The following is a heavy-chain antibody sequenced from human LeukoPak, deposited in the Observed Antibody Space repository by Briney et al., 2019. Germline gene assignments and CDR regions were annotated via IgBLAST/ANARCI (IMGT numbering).Heavy chain of an antibody. J-gene: IGHJ4*02. CDR3: TRDVVGATYYFDY. CDR2: IRSKAYGGTT. V-gene: IGHV3-49*03. CDR1: GFTFGDYA. Sequence: GGSLRLSCTASGFTFGDYAMSWFRQAPGKGLEWVGFIRSKAYGGTTEYAASVKGRFTISRDDSKSIAYLQMNSLKTEDTAVYYCTRDVVGATYYFDYWGQGSLVTVSS. D-gene: IGHD1-26*01.